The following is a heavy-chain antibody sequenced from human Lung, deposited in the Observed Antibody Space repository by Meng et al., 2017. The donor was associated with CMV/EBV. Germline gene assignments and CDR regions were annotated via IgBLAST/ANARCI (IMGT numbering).Heavy chain of an antibody. Sequence: QVQLVQSGSELKKPGASVRVSCKASGYTFTIYAMTWVRQAPGQGLEWMGWINTNTGDQTYAQRFRGRFVFSLDTSVITAYLQISSLKAEDTAVYYCARGDYYDSSGLDYWGQGTLVTVSS. J-gene: IGHJ4*02. D-gene: IGHD3-22*01. V-gene: IGHV7-4-1*02. CDR1: GYTFTIYA. CDR3: ARGDYYDSSGLDY. CDR2: INTNTGDQ.